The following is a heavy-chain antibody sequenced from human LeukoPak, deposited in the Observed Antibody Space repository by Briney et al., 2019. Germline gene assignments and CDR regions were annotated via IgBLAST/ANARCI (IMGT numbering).Heavy chain of an antibody. CDR3: ARGAPTTRIGAGRFDY. D-gene: IGHD5-12*01. CDR2: INPSGGST. Sequence: ASVKVSCKAFGYSLTNYYVHWVPHAPGQGLEWMGEINPSGGSTSYAQKFQGRITVTRDTYTNTVYMDLSSLRSEDTATYYCARGAPTTRIGAGRFDYWGQGSLLTVAS. CDR1: GYSLTNYY. V-gene: IGHV1-46*01. J-gene: IGHJ4*02.